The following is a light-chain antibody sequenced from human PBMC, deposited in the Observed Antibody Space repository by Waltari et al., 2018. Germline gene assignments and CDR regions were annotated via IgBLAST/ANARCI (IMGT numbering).Light chain of an antibody. CDR2: GKN. CDR1: SLRSYY. Sequence: SSDLTQDPAVSVALGQPVRITCQGDSLRSYYASWYPPKPGQAPVLVFYGKNILPSGIPDRFSGSRSGNTASLTITGAQAEDEADYHCNSRDSSGQHLAVFGGGTRLTVL. V-gene: IGLV3-19*01. CDR3: NSRDSSGQHLAV. J-gene: IGLJ3*02.